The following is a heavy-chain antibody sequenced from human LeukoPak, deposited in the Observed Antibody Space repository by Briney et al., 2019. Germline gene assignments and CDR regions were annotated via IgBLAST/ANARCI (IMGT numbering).Heavy chain of an antibody. D-gene: IGHD6-13*01. Sequence: GEALKISCKGSGSSFTSYWVGWVRPMPGKGLEWMGIIYPGDSDTRYSPSFQGQVTISADKSISTAYLQWSSLKASDTAMYYCARHAQIAAAGTNWGQGTLVTVSS. J-gene: IGHJ4*02. CDR1: GSSFTSYW. CDR2: IYPGDSDT. CDR3: ARHAQIAAAGTN. V-gene: IGHV5-51*01.